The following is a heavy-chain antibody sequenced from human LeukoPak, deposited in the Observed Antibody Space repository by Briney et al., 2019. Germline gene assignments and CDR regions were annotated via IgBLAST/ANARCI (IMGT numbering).Heavy chain of an antibody. CDR2: IYSGGST. CDR3: AITVDCRATTDCYSYFHH. J-gene: IGHJ1*01. Sequence: GGSLRLSCAASGLTVSSNHMSWVRQAPGKGLEWVSLIYSGGSTSYADSVKGRFTISRDNSENTLYLQMNSLRAEDTAVYYCAITVDCRATTDCYSYFHHWGQGTLVTVSS. V-gene: IGHV3-53*01. D-gene: IGHD2-21*02. CDR1: GLTVSSNH.